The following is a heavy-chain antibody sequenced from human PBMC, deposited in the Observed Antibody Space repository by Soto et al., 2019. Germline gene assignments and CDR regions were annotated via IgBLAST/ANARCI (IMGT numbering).Heavy chain of an antibody. CDR2: IYYSGST. CDR1: GGSISSYY. V-gene: IGHV4-59*01. Sequence: QVQLQESGPGLVKPSETLSLTCTVSGGSISSYYWSWIRQPPGKGREWIGYIYYSGSTNYNPSLKSRVTISVDTSKNQYSLKLSSVTAADTAVYYCEREGYSSGYYYYYGMDVWGQGTTVTVSS. CDR3: EREGYSSGYYYYYGMDV. D-gene: IGHD3-22*01. J-gene: IGHJ6*02.